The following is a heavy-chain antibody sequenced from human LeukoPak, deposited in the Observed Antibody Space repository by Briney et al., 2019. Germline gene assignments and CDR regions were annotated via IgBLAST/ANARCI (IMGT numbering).Heavy chain of an antibody. J-gene: IGHJ5*02. CDR3: ARHEYSGSYYGLSWFDP. D-gene: IGHD1-26*01. CDR1: GGSISSSGYY. Sequence: PSETLSLTCTVSGGSISSSGYYWGWIHQPPGKGLEWIASIYYSGSTYYNPSLKSRVTISVDTSKNQLSLKLSSLTAADTAVYYCARHEYSGSYYGLSWFDPWGQGTLVTVSS. V-gene: IGHV4-39*01. CDR2: IYYSGST.